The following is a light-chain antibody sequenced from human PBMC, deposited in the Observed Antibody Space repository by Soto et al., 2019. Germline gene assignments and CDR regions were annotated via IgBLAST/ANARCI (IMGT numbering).Light chain of an antibody. Sequence: ELVMTQSPATLSVSPGERATLSCRASQSVSSNLAWYQQKPGQAPSLLIYDASNRATGIPARFSGSGSGTEFTLTISSLEPDDYATDYCQQYNDYITFGQGTRLEIK. J-gene: IGKJ5*01. CDR1: QSVSSN. CDR3: QQYNDYIT. CDR2: DAS. V-gene: IGKV3D-15*01.